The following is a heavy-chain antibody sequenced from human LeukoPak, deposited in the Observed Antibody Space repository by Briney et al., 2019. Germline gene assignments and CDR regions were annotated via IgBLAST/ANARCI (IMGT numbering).Heavy chain of an antibody. CDR2: ISYDGSNK. V-gene: IGHV3-30*18. D-gene: IGHD6-19*01. CDR1: GFTFSSYG. CDR3: AKDFTRYSSGSTGY. J-gene: IGHJ4*02. Sequence: GRSLRLSCAASGFTFSSYGMHWVRQAPGKGLEWVAVISYDGSNKYYADSVKGRFTISRDNSKNTLYLQMNSLRAEDTAVYYCAKDFTRYSSGSTGYWGQGTLVTVSS.